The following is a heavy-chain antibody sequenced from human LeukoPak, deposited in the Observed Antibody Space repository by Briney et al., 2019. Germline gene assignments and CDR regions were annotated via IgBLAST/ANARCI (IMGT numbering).Heavy chain of an antibody. CDR3: ARDTTLSRVITTTTTYHYFYYIDV. CDR2: ISAYNGNT. D-gene: IGHD3-22*01. Sequence: ASVKVSCKASGYTFTSYGISWVRQAPGQGLEWMGWISAYNGNTNYAQKLQGRVTITTDESTRTAYMELSSLRSEDTAIYYCARDTTLSRVITTTTTYHYFYYIDVWGKGTTVTISS. V-gene: IGHV1-18*01. J-gene: IGHJ6*03. CDR1: GYTFTSYG.